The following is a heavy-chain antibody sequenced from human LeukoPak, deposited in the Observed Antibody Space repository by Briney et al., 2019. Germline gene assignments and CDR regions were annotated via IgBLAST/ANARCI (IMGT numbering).Heavy chain of an antibody. J-gene: IGHJ6*02. CDR1: GFTFSSYA. Sequence: GGSLRLSCSASGFTFSSYAMHWVRQAPGEGLEYVSAISSNGGSTYYADSVKGRFTISRDNAKNSLYLQMNSLRAEDTAVYYCARDRGITGTTQYYYGMDVWGQGTTVTVSS. CDR3: ARDRGITGTTQYYYGMDV. CDR2: ISSNGGST. V-gene: IGHV3-64*04. D-gene: IGHD1-7*01.